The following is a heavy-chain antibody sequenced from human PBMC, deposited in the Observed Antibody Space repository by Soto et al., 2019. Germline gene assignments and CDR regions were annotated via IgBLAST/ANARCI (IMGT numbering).Heavy chain of an antibody. CDR3: ARKPNGFDS. CDR2: ISENSGGT. CDR1: GFTFSRHA. Sequence: EVQLLESGGGLVQPGGSLRLSCAASGFTFSRHAMTWVRQAPGKGLEWVSSISENSGGTYYADSAKGRFTISRDNSKNMLYLQMNSLGAEDTALYYCARKPNGFDSWGQGTLVVVSS. V-gene: IGHV3-23*01. J-gene: IGHJ5*01.